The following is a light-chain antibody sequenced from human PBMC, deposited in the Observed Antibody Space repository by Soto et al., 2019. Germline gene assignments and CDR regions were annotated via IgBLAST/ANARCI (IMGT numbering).Light chain of an antibody. CDR1: QSMKRRY. CDR3: HQYDNTPQT. Sequence: EIVLMQSPGTLSLSPGERATLFCRASQSMKRRYLAWYQQKPGQAPRVLIYAASNRATSIPDRFSGSGSGTDFSITISRLEPEDFAVYYCHQYDNTPQTFGQGTKVEIK. V-gene: IGKV3-20*01. CDR2: AAS. J-gene: IGKJ2*01.